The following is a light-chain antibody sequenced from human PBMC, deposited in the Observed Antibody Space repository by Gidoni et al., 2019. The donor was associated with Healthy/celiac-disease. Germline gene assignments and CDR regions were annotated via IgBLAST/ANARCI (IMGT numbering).Light chain of an antibody. CDR2: EVS. V-gene: IGLV2-23*02. CDR1: SSDVGSYNL. J-gene: IGLJ2*01. Sequence: QSALTQPASVSGSPRPSITISCTGTSSDVGSYNLVSWYQQHPGKAPKLMIYEVSKRPSGVSNRFSGSKSGNTASLTISGLQAEDEADYYCCSYAGSSTHVVFGGGTKLTVL. CDR3: CSYAGSSTHVV.